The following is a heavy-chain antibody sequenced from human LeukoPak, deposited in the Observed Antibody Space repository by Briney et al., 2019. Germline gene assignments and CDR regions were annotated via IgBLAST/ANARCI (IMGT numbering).Heavy chain of an antibody. CDR2: ISVFNGDT. V-gene: IGHV1-18*01. J-gene: IGHJ5*02. Sequence: ASVKVSCTASGYSFSTYAISWVRQAPGQGLEWIGWISVFNGDTKYGQRFQGRVTMTTDASSTTAYMDLRSLRSDETAVYYYARERLIVVPPAAPLYTWGQGPPVIAS. CDR1: GYSFSTYA. D-gene: IGHD2-15*01. CDR3: ARERLIVVPPAAPLYT.